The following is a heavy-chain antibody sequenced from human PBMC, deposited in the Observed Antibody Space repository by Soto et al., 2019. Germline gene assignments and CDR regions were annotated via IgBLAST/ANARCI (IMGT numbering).Heavy chain of an antibody. CDR3: ARTVAGMIDFDY. Sequence: SETLSLTCAVYGGSFSGYYWSWLRQPPGKGLEWIGEINHSGSTNYNPSLKSRVTISVDTSKNQFSLKLSSVTAADTAVYYCARTVAGMIDFDYWGQGTLVTVSS. D-gene: IGHD6-19*01. J-gene: IGHJ4*02. CDR1: GGSFSGYY. CDR2: INHSGST. V-gene: IGHV4-34*01.